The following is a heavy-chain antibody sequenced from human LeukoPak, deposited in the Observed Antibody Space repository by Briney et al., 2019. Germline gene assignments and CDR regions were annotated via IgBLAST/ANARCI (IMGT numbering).Heavy chain of an antibody. Sequence: SQTLSLTCTVSGGSISSGGYYWSWIRQHPGKGLEWIVYIYYSGSTYYNPSLKSRVTISVDTSKNQFSLKLSSVTAADTAVYYCARGYYDSSGYYSLRFDPWGQGTLVTVSS. D-gene: IGHD3-22*01. CDR3: ARGYYDSSGYYSLRFDP. CDR2: IYYSGST. CDR1: GGSISSGGYY. V-gene: IGHV4-31*03. J-gene: IGHJ5*02.